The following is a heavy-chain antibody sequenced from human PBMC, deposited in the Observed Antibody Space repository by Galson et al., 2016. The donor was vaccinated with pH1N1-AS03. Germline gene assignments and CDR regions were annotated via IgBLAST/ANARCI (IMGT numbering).Heavy chain of an antibody. CDR2: VYWDETR. CDR1: GVSVTSSGVG. CDR3: ALPNSGGNAFEI. Sequence: PALVKPTQTLTLTCSVSGVSVTSSGVGVGWFRQPPGKALEWLALVYWDETRLYSPSLKNRLTITKDSSKNQVVLTVTSVDPMDIATYFCALPNSGGNAFEIWGPGTMVTVSS. J-gene: IGHJ3*02. D-gene: IGHD2/OR15-2a*01. V-gene: IGHV2-5*02.